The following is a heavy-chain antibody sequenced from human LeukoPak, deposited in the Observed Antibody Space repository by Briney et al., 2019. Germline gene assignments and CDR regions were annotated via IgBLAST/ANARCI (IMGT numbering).Heavy chain of an antibody. CDR2: ISSSSSYI. CDR3: ARVGTDIRGYISGSKWFDP. J-gene: IGHJ5*02. CDR1: GFTFSSYS. D-gene: IGHD5-18*01. Sequence: GGSLRLSCAASGFTFSSYSMNWVRQAPGKGLEWVSSISSSSSYIYYADSVKGRFTISRDNAKNSLYLQMNSLRDEDTAVYYCARVGTDIRGYISGSKWFDPWGQGTLVTVSS. V-gene: IGHV3-21*01.